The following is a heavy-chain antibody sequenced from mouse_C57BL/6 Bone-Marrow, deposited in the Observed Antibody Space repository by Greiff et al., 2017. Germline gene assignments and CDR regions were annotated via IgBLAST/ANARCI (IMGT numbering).Heavy chain of an antibody. J-gene: IGHJ2*01. D-gene: IGHD1-1*01. CDR1: GYTFTSYG. Sequence: QVHVKQSGAELARPGASVKLSCKASGYTFTSYGISWVKQRTGQGLEWIGEIYPRSGNTYYNEKFKGKATLTADKSSSTAYMELRSLTSEDSAVYFCARGGYYAFSYYFDYWGQGTTLTVSS. CDR3: ARGGYYAFSYYFDY. V-gene: IGHV1-81*01. CDR2: IYPRSGNT.